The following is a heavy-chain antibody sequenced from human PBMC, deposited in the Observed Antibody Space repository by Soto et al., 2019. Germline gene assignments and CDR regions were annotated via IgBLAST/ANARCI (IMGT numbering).Heavy chain of an antibody. J-gene: IGHJ4*02. D-gene: IGHD2-21*01. Sequence: GGSLRLSCAASGFTFSDYSMNWVRQAPGKGLEWVSSISSTSTYIFYADSVKGRFTISRDNAKNSLYLQMNSLRDEDTAVYYCVRGTDGDYGYWGQGTLVTVS. CDR1: GFTFSDYS. CDR2: ISSTSTYI. V-gene: IGHV3-21*01. CDR3: VRGTDGDYGY.